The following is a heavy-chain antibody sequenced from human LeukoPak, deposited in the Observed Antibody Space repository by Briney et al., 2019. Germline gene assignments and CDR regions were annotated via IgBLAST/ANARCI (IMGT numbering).Heavy chain of an antibody. Sequence: GGSLRLSCAASGFTFSSYAMSWDRQAPGKGLEWVSAISGSGGSTYYADSVKGRFTISRDNSKNTLYLQMNSLRAEDTAVYYCAKDPYPYGFRYSWFDPWGQGTLVTVSS. CDR2: ISGSGGST. CDR1: GFTFSSYA. J-gene: IGHJ5*02. D-gene: IGHD4-17*01. V-gene: IGHV3-23*01. CDR3: AKDPYPYGFRYSWFDP.